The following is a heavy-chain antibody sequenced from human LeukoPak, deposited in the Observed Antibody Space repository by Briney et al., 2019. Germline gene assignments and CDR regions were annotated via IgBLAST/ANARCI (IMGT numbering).Heavy chain of an antibody. D-gene: IGHD5-24*01. J-gene: IGHJ2*01. Sequence: SSETLSLTCTVSGGSISSYYWSWIRQPPGKGLEWIGYIYYSGSTNYNPSLKSRVTISVDTSKNPFSLKLSSVTAADTAVYYCARQGVEVATITPWYFDLGGRGPLVTVSS. V-gene: IGHV4-59*08. CDR2: IYYSGST. CDR1: GGSISSYY. CDR3: ARQGVEVATITPWYFDL.